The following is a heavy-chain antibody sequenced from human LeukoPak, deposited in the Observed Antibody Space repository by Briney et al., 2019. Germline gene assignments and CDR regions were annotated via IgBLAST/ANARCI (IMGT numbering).Heavy chain of an antibody. V-gene: IGHV1-18*01. CDR1: GYTFSNYG. Sequence: ASVKVSCKASGYTFSNYGLSWVRQAPGQGLVWMGWISAYNGNTNYAQKFQGRVTMTTDTSTSTAYMDLRSLRSDDTAEYYCARDGYCTTSSCYSNAFDIWGQGTMVTVSS. J-gene: IGHJ3*02. CDR3: ARDGYCTTSSCYSNAFDI. CDR2: ISAYNGNT. D-gene: IGHD2-2*02.